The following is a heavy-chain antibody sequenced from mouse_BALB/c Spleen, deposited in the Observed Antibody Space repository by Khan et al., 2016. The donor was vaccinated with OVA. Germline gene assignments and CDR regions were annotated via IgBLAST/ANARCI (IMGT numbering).Heavy chain of an antibody. D-gene: IGHD1-1*01. CDR1: GFSLTSYG. Sequence: QMQLEESGPGLVAPSQSLSITCTVSGFSLTSYGVSWVRQPPGKGLEWLGVIWGDGSTNYHSVLRSRLSIRKDNSKSQVFLQLNSLQSDDTATYXCAKELPFAMDYWGQGTSVTVSS. J-gene: IGHJ4*01. CDR3: AKELPFAMDY. CDR2: IWGDGST. V-gene: IGHV2-3*01.